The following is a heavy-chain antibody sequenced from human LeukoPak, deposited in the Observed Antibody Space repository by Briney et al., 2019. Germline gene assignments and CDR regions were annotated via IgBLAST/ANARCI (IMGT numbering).Heavy chain of an antibody. CDR1: GFTFSNYW. D-gene: IGHD6-19*01. Sequence: PGGSLRLSCAASGFTFSNYWMSWVRQAPGKGLEWVANINQDGSDKYYVDSVRGRFTISRDNAENSLYLQMNSLRAEDTAVYYCARGPAGMYSSGWYGGYYFDYWGQGTLVTVSS. CDR2: INQDGSDK. CDR3: ARGPAGMYSSGWYGGYYFDY. V-gene: IGHV3-7*03. J-gene: IGHJ4*02.